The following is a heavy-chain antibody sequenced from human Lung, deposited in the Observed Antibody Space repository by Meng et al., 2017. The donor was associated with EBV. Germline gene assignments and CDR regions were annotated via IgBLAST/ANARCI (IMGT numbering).Heavy chain of an antibody. Sequence: QVHPEESGPGLVKPSRTLSLPCPVSGGSVSSGGSYWTWIRQHPGKGLEWFGHIYYSGSTFYNPSLKRRVIISIDTSKNQFSLNLRSVTAADTAVYYCARVSSGWDYFDYWGQGTLVTVSS. D-gene: IGHD6-19*01. CDR1: GGSVSSGGSY. CDR2: IYYSGST. CDR3: ARVSSGWDYFDY. J-gene: IGHJ4*02. V-gene: IGHV4-31*03.